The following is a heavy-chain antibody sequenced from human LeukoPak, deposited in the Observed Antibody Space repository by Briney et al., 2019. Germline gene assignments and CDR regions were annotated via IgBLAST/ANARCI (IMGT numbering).Heavy chain of an antibody. V-gene: IGHV3-23*01. D-gene: IGHD3-22*01. CDR2: IIYSGGAT. CDR1: GFTFSRSA. Sequence: GRSLRLSCAASGFTFSRSAMTWVRQGQGRGREFVASIIYSGGATYYADCVKGRFTISRDNSKNTLYLQMNSLRAEDTALYYCAKDGLYYDGSEHVYYFDSWGQGTLVTVSS. CDR3: AKDGLYYDGSEHVYYFDS. J-gene: IGHJ4*02.